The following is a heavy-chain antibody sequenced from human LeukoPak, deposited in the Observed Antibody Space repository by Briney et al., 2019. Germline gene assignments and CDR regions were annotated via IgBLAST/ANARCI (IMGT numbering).Heavy chain of an antibody. V-gene: IGHV4-30-4*08. D-gene: IGHD3-22*01. Sequence: PSQTLSLTCTVSGGSIRSGDYYWSWGPQPPGKGLEWIGYIYYSGSTYYNPSVKSRVSISVDTSKNKFSLKLGSVTAADTAVYYCAREYYYDSSGYYFLFDRWGQGTLVSVSS. CDR2: IYYSGST. CDR1: GGSIRSGDYY. CDR3: AREYYYDSSGYYFLFDR. J-gene: IGHJ5*02.